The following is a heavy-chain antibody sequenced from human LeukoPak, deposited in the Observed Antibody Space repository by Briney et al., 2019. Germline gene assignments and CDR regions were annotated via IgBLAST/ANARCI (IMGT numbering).Heavy chain of an antibody. CDR3: VRHFDGPHPEGNSRLKWFGP. J-gene: IGHJ5*02. V-gene: IGHV4-59*08. D-gene: IGHD1-1*01. CDR1: GASISSYY. Sequence: PSETLSLTCTVSGASISSYYWSWVRQPPGKGLEWIGCIYDSGTTYYNPSLKSRVTISMDTSKNQLSLKLSSVTAADTAVFYCVRHFDGPHPEGNSRLKWFGPWGQGTLATVSS. CDR2: IYDSGTT.